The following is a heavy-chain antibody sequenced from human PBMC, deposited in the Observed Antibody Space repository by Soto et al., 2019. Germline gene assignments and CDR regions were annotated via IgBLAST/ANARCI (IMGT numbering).Heavy chain of an antibody. CDR1: GFTFSSYS. CDR2: ISSSYI. Sequence: GGSLRLSCAASGFTFSSYSMNWVRQAPGKGLEWVSSISSSYIYYADSVKGRFTISRDNAKNSLYLQMNSLRAEDTAVYYCARDPGGGPWGQGTLVTVSS. J-gene: IGHJ5*02. D-gene: IGHD3-10*01. CDR3: ARDPGGGP. V-gene: IGHV3-21*01.